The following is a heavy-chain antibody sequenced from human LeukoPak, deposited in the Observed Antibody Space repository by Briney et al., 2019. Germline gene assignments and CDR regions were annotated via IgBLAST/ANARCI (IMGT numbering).Heavy chain of an antibody. CDR3: AAETHSGSSSWFDL. CDR2: IVVSSGNT. CDR1: GFTFTSSA. Sequence: ASVKVSCKASGFTFTSSAKQWVRQARGPRHERKGCIVVSSGNTNYAQKFHERVTITRDMSTSTAYMELSSLRSDATAVYYCAAETHSGSSSWFDLWGQGTLVTVSS. J-gene: IGHJ5*02. D-gene: IGHD1-26*01. V-gene: IGHV1-58*02.